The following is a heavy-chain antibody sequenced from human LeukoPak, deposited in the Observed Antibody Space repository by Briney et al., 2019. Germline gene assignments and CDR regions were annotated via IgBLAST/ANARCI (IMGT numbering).Heavy chain of an antibody. CDR3: SAHYGPGPV. Sequence: AASVKVSCRASGYTLIDHHILWVRQAPGQGLEWMGWIHPNGRDTQYAQKFQDRMTMTTDTSITTAYMELHSVTSDDTAVYYCSAHYGPGPVWGQGTLITASS. D-gene: IGHD3-10*01. CDR2: IHPNGRDT. V-gene: IGHV1-2*02. J-gene: IGHJ4*02. CDR1: GYTLIDHH.